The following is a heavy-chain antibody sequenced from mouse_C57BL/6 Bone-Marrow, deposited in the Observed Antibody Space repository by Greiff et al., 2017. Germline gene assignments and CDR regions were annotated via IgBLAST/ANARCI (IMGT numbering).Heavy chain of an antibody. V-gene: IGHV5-16*01. J-gene: IGHJ2*01. D-gene: IGHD2-3*01. Sequence: EVQVVESEGGLVQPGSSMKLSCTASGFTFSDYYMAWVRQVPEKGLEWVANINYDGGSTYYLDSLKSRFIISRDNAKNILYLQMSSLKSEDTATYYCEREAYDGYYVIDYWGQGTTLTVSS. CDR1: GFTFSDYY. CDR3: EREAYDGYYVIDY. CDR2: INYDGGST.